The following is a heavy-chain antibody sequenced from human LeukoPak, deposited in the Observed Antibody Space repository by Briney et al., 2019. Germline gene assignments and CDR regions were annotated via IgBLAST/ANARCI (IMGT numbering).Heavy chain of an antibody. J-gene: IGHJ4*02. CDR3: ARVFREGFDY. V-gene: IGHV4-59*08. Sequence: ASETLSLTCTVSGGSISSHYWSWIRQPPGKGLEWIGYIYYSGSTYYNPSLKSRVTISVDTSKNQFSLKLSSVTAADTAVYYCARVFREGFDYWGQGTLVTVSS. CDR2: IYYSGST. D-gene: IGHD3-3*01. CDR1: GGSISSHY.